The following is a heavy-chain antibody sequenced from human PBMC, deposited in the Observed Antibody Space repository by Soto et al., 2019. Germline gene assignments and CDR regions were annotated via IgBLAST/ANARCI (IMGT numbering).Heavy chain of an antibody. J-gene: IGHJ4*02. CDR3: AREWNPVDTDLDY. CDR1: GFTFSSYG. Sequence: GGSLRLSCAASGFTFSSYGMHWVRQAPGKGLEWVAVIWYDGSNKYYADSVKGRFTISRDNSKNTLYLQMNSLRAEDTAVYYCAREWNPVDTDLDYWGQGTLVTVSS. D-gene: IGHD5-18*01. CDR2: IWYDGSNK. V-gene: IGHV3-33*01.